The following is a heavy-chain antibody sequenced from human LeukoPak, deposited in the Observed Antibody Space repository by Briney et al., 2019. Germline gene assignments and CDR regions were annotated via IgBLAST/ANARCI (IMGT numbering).Heavy chain of an antibody. CDR2: IYYSGST. CDR1: GGSISSSSYY. D-gene: IGHD6-19*01. CDR3: ARDRSYSSGWRQKNWFDP. Sequence: SETLSLTCTVSGGSISSSSYYWGWIRQPPGKGLEWIGSIYYSGSTYYNPSLKSRVTISVDTSKNQFSLKLSSVTAADTAVYYCARDRSYSSGWRQKNWFDPWGQGTLVTVSS. J-gene: IGHJ5*02. V-gene: IGHV4-39*07.